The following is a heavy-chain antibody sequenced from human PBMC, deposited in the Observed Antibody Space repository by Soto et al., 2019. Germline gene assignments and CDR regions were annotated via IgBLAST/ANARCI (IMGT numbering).Heavy chain of an antibody. J-gene: IGHJ6*02. V-gene: IGHV1-69*12. Sequence: QVQLVQSGAEVKKPGSSVKVSCKASGGSLSNYGISWVRQAPGQGLEWMGAIIPVFGTPNYAQKFQDRVTITADESTTTVYMEVRSLTPEDTVVYYCARGDATKIVVTTYYGMDVGGQGAPVTVSS. D-gene: IGHD3-22*01. CDR1: GGSLSNYG. CDR2: IIPVFGTP. CDR3: ARGDATKIVVTTYYGMDV.